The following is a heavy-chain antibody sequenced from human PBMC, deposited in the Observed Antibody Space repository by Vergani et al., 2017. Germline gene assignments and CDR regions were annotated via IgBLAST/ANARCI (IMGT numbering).Heavy chain of an antibody. D-gene: IGHD3-10*01. CDR2: IIPILGIA. Sequence: QVQLVQSGAEVKKPGSSVKVSCKASGGTFSSYTISWVRQAPGQGLEWMGRIIPILGIANYAQKFQGRVTITADKSTSTAYMELSSLRSEDTAVYYCARGRVFYYGSGRGSWFDPWGQGTLVTVSS. CDR1: GGTFSSYT. CDR3: ARGRVFYYGSGRGSWFDP. V-gene: IGHV1-69*02. J-gene: IGHJ5*02.